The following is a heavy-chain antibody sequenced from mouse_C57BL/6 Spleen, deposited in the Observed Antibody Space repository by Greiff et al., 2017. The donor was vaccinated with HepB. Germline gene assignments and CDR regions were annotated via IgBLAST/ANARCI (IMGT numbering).Heavy chain of an antibody. J-gene: IGHJ4*01. CDR2: IHPGDGDT. Sequence: QVQLQQSGPELVKPGASVKISCKASGYAFSSSWMNWVKQRPGKGLEWIGRIHPGDGDTNYNGKFKGKATLTADKSSSTAYMQLSSLTSEDSAVYFCARSGTTVVATDYYAMDYWGQGTSVTVSS. V-gene: IGHV1-82*01. CDR3: ARSGTTVVATDYYAMDY. D-gene: IGHD1-1*01. CDR1: GYAFSSSW.